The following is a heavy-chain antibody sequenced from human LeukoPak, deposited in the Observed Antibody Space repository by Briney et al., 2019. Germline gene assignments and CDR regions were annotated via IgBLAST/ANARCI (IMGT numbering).Heavy chain of an antibody. J-gene: IGHJ4*03. CDR2: ISSTSSFI. D-gene: IGHD2-15*01. CDR1: GFSVGSYA. CDR3: ATPRTYYCSETSCYFDH. Sequence: VGSLRLSCAASGFSVGSYAMSWVRQAPGKGLEWVSSISSTSSFIFYADSVKGRFTISRDNADNSLYLQMNSLRAEDTAVYYCATPRTYYCSETSCYFDHWGQGTLVTVSS. V-gene: IGHV3-21*01.